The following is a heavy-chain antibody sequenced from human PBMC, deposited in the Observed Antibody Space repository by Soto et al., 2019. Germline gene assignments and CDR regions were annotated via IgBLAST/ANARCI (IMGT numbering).Heavy chain of an antibody. J-gene: IGHJ3*02. D-gene: IGHD4-17*01. CDR3: ATKNYGDFAFDI. CDR2: FDPEDGET. CDR1: GYTLTELS. V-gene: IGHV1-24*01. Sequence: GASVKVSCKVSGYTLTELSMHWVRQAPGKGLEWMGGFDPEDGETIYAQNFQGRVTMTEDTSTDTAYMELSSLIFEDTAVYYCATKNYGDFAFDIWGQGTMVTVSS.